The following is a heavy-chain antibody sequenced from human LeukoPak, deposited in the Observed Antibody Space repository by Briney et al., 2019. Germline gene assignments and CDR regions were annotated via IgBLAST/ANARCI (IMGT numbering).Heavy chain of an antibody. J-gene: IGHJ5*02. CDR3: AWDESISTALP. D-gene: IGHD2-21*01. V-gene: IGHV1-18*01. CDR2: ISVYNGDT. CDR1: GHNFTSYG. Sequence: GASVKVSCKASGHNFTSYGISWVRQAPGQGLEWMGWISVYNGDTNYAQRLQGRVTLNTDTSTSTAYMELRSLRSDDTAVYYCAWDESISTALPWGQGTLVTVSS.